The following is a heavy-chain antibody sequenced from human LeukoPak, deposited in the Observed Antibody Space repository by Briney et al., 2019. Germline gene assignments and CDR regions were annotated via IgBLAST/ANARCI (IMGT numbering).Heavy chain of an antibody. Sequence: PGGSLRLSCAASGFTFSSYGMHWVRQAPGKGLEWVAFIRYDGSNKYYADSVKGRFTISRDNSKNTLYLQMNSLRAEDTAVYYCAKDRDHTSSLSYWGQGTLVTVSS. V-gene: IGHV3-30*02. CDR1: GFTFSSYG. J-gene: IGHJ4*02. D-gene: IGHD2-2*01. CDR2: IRYDGSNK. CDR3: AKDRDHTSSLSY.